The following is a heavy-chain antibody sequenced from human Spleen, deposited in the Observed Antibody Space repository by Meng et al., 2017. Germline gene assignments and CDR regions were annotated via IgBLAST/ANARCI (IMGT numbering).Heavy chain of an antibody. CDR3: ARTRVAAAAGPLTYYYYYGMDV. Sequence: GGSLRLSCAASGFTFSSYSMNWVRQAPGKGLEWVSSISSSSSYIYYADSVKGRFTISRDNAKNSLYLQMNRLRAEDTAVYYCARTRVAAAAGPLTYYYYYGMDVWGQGTTVTVSS. CDR2: ISSSSSYI. CDR1: GFTFSSYS. V-gene: IGHV3-21*01. J-gene: IGHJ6*02. D-gene: IGHD6-13*01.